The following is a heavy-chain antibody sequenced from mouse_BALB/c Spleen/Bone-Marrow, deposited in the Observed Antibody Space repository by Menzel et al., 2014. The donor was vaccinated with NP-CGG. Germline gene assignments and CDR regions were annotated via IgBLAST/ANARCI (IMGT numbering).Heavy chain of an antibody. CDR2: IRNKANGYTT. CDR1: GFTFTDYY. V-gene: IGHV7-3*02. J-gene: IGHJ4*01. CDR3: ARDDYYAMDY. Sequence: EVQVVESGGGLVQPGGSLRLSCATSGFTFTDYYMSWVRQPPGKALEWLGFIRNKANGYTTEYSASVKGRFTTSRDNSQSILYLQMNTLRAEDSATYYCARDDYYAMDYWGQGTSVTVSS.